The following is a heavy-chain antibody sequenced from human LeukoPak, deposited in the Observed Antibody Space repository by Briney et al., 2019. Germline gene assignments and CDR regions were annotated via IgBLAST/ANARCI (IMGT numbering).Heavy chain of an antibody. V-gene: IGHV1-69*05. D-gene: IGHD6-19*01. CDR3: ARAGGAVAGHYYYMDV. Sequence: ASVKVSCKASGGTFSSYAISWVRQAPGQGLEWMGRIIPIFGTANYAQKFQGRVTITTDESTSTAYMELSSLRSEDTAVYYCARAGGAVAGHYYYMDVWGKGTTVTVSS. CDR2: IIPIFGTA. CDR1: GGTFSSYA. J-gene: IGHJ6*03.